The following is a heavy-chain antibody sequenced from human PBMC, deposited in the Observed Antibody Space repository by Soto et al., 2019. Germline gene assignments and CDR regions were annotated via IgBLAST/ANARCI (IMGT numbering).Heavy chain of an antibody. V-gene: IGHV3-23*01. CDR2: ISGSGGST. J-gene: IGHJ4*02. Sequence: GGSLRLSCAASGFTFSSYAMSWVRQAPGKGLEWVSAISGSGGSTYYADSVRGRFTISRDNSKNTLYLQMNSLRAEDTAVYYCAKDRIRYGSPRRAHFDYWGQGTLVTVSS. D-gene: IGHD6-13*01. CDR3: AKDRIRYGSPRRAHFDY. CDR1: GFTFSSYA.